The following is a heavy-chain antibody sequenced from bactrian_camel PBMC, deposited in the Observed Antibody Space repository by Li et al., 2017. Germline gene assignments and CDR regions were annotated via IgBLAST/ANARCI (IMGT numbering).Heavy chain of an antibody. CDR2: IHIDDTYT. CDR1: RYTFNSYA. J-gene: IGHJ6*01. D-gene: IGHD5*01. Sequence: VQLVESGGGSVQAGGSLRLSCVASRYTFNSYAINWVRQAPGKGLEWVSTIHIDDTYTSYADFAKGRFSISKDNPKSTLYLQMNSLKPEGTAMYYCAARRSGCPPPWRSEGTSWGQGTQVTVS. CDR3: AARRSGCPPPWRSEGTS. V-gene: IGHV3S31*01.